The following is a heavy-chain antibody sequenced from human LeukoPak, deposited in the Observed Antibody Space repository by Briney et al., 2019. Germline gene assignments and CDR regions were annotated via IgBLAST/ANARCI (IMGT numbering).Heavy chain of an antibody. J-gene: IGHJ4*02. CDR2: INDSGST. Sequence: SETLSLTCAVYGGSFSAYYWSWIRQPPGKGLEWIGEINDSGSTNYNPSLKSRVTISVDRSKNQFSLKLTSVTAADTAVYYCARSGKQQLVRTRYDFDYWGQGTVVTVSS. D-gene: IGHD6-13*01. CDR1: GGSFSAYY. V-gene: IGHV4-34*01. CDR3: ARSGKQQLVRTRYDFDY.